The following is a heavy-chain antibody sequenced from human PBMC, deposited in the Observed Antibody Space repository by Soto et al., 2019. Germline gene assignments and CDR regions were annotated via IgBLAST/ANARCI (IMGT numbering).Heavy chain of an antibody. D-gene: IGHD2-8*01. Sequence: GGSLRLSCTASGLNLDSPYSHGLTWVRQSPGMGPEWVSTISSNGFNAHYAESVQGRFTISKDASRNTVHLHMNSLRADDTATYFCVSWVSAHFDYWGHGTPVTVSS. CDR3: VSWVSAHFDY. CDR2: ISSNGFNA. V-gene: IGHV3-23*01. CDR1: GLNLDSPYSHG. J-gene: IGHJ4*01.